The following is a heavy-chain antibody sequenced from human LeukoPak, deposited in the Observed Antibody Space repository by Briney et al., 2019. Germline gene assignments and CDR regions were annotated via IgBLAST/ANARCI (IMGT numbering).Heavy chain of an antibody. D-gene: IGHD3-22*01. CDR1: GYTFTKYG. CDR2: ISAYNGNT. J-gene: IGHJ4*02. Sequence: ASVKVSCKASGYTFTKYGISWVRQAPGQGLEWMGWISAYNGNTNYAQKLQGRVTMTTDTSTSTAYMELRSLRSDDTAVYYCARAQGGYYYDSSGYYWDYWGQGTLVTVSS. CDR3: ARAQGGYYYDSSGYYWDY. V-gene: IGHV1-18*01.